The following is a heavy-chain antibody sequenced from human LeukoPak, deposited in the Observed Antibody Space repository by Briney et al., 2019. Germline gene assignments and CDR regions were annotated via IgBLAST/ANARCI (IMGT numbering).Heavy chain of an antibody. CDR1: GDSISSYY. J-gene: IGHJ1*01. Sequence: PSETLSLTCTVSGDSISSYYWSWIRQPPGKGLEWIGYIYHSGSTDYNPSLKSRLTISVDTSNNQFSLNLNSVTAADTAVYYCAGRGHRYSRDWGQGILVTVSS. D-gene: IGHD2-15*01. CDR3: AGRGHRYSRD. CDR2: IYHSGST. V-gene: IGHV4-59*08.